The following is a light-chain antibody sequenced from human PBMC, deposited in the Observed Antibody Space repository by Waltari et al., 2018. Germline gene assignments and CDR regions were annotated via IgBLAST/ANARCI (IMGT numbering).Light chain of an antibody. CDR1: SPDIGGYNY. CDR3: GSYTTSSRDYV. Sequence: QSALTQPASVSGSPGQSITISCTGTSPDIGGYNYVSWYQQYPGKAPKLMIYEVNNRPSEVSNRFSGSKSGNTASLTISGLQAEDEADYYCGSYTTSSRDYVFGTGTKVTVL. J-gene: IGLJ1*01. CDR2: EVN. V-gene: IGLV2-14*01.